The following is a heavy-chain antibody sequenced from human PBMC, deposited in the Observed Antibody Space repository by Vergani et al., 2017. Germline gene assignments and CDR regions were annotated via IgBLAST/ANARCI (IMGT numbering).Heavy chain of an antibody. J-gene: IGHJ6*01. CDR1: GFTFSDFS. Sequence: VQLVESGGGLVKPGGSLRLSCAASGFTFSDFSMSWVRKAPGTGVEWVACIGPSGPYINYADSVTGRFIISRDNTNKSRFQQLKSLRDEDAAVYYCARDCMSGGYPDNDGMDVSGQGAPVTVSS. V-gene: IGHV3-21*01. D-gene: IGHD6-25*01. CDR3: ARDCMSGGYPDNDGMDV. CDR2: IGPSGPYI.